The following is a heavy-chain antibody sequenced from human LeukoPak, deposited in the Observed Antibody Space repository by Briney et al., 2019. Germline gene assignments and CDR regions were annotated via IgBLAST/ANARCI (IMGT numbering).Heavy chain of an antibody. Sequence: GGSLRLSCAASGFTVSSNYMSWVRQAPGKGLEWVSVIYSGGSTYYADSVKGRFTISRDNSKNTLYLQMNSLRAEDTAVYYCARSDIVVVTAIDDYWGQGTLVTVSS. CDR2: IYSGGST. J-gene: IGHJ4*02. V-gene: IGHV3-66*01. CDR3: ARSDIVVVTAIDDY. CDR1: GFTVSSNY. D-gene: IGHD2-21*02.